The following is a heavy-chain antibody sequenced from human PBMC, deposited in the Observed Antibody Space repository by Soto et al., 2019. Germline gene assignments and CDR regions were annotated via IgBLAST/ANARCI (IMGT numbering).Heavy chain of an antibody. CDR1: GFTFSSYS. Sequence: GGSLRLSCAASGFTFSSYSMNWVRQAPGKGLEWVSYISSSSSTIYYADSVKGRFTISRDNAKNSLYLQMNSLRDEDTAVYYCARDKLYYDSYYRMDVWGQGTTVTVSS. D-gene: IGHD3-22*01. V-gene: IGHV3-48*02. J-gene: IGHJ6*02. CDR3: ARDKLYYDSYYRMDV. CDR2: ISSSSSTI.